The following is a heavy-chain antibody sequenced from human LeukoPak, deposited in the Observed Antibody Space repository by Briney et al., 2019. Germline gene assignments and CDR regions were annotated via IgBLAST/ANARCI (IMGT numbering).Heavy chain of an antibody. CDR3: ATEQSGFYYRCLDS. J-gene: IGHJ4*02. CDR1: VFTFSRHW. Sequence: PGGSLRLSCAASVFTFSRHWMSWVRQAPGKRPERLAKIKEDGSEKYYVDSVKGRFTISRDNAKNSLYLQMNSLRAEDTAVYYCATEQSGFYYRCLDSWGQGTLVTVSS. V-gene: IGHV3-7*04. CDR2: IKEDGSEK. D-gene: IGHD3-22*01.